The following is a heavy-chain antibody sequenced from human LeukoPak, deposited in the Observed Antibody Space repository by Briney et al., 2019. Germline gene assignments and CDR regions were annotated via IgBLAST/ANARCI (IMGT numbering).Heavy chain of an antibody. CDR1: GFTFSDYY. Sequence: GGSLRLSCAASGFTFSDYYMSWIRQAPGKGLEWVSSISGGGTISYADSVKGRFTISRDNAKNSLYLQMNSLRAEDTGVYYCARDRIAAGGTVHQHWGQGTLVTVSS. V-gene: IGHV3-11*01. CDR3: ARDRIAAGGTVHQH. CDR2: ISGGGTI. J-gene: IGHJ4*02. D-gene: IGHD6-13*01.